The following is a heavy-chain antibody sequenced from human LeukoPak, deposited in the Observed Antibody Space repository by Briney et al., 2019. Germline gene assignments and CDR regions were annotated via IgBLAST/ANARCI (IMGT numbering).Heavy chain of an antibody. J-gene: IGHJ5*02. Sequence: ASVKVSCKASGYTFTSYGISWVRQAPGQGLEWMGWISAYNGNTNYAQKLQGRVTMTTDTSTSTAYMELRSLRSDDTAVCYCARDFGDCSGGSCYSSQKNWFDPWGQGTLVTVSS. D-gene: IGHD2-15*01. CDR2: ISAYNGNT. CDR1: GYTFTSYG. V-gene: IGHV1-18*01. CDR3: ARDFGDCSGGSCYSSQKNWFDP.